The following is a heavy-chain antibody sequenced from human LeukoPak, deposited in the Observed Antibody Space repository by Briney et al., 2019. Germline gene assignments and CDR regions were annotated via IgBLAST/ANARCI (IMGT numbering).Heavy chain of an antibody. V-gene: IGHV4-4*07. CDR1: GGSISSYY. CDR3: ARGQYYYDSSAYYPFHY. Sequence: PSETLSLTCTVSGGSISSYYWSWIRQPAGKGLEWIGRIHTSGSTNYNPSLKSRVTMSVDTSKNQFPLKLSSVTAADTAVYYCARGQYYYDSSAYYPFHYWGQGTLVTVSS. J-gene: IGHJ4*02. CDR2: IHTSGST. D-gene: IGHD3-22*01.